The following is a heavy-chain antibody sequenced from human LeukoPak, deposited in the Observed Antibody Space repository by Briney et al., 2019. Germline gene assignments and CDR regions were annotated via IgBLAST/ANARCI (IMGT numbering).Heavy chain of an antibody. Sequence: GGSLRLSCAASGFTFRSYGLHWVRQAPGKGLEWVSAISGSGGSTYYADSVKGRFTISRDNSKNTLYLQMNSLRAEDTAVYYCAKVAAGRMGDYWGQGTLVTVSS. J-gene: IGHJ4*02. CDR3: AKVAAGRMGDY. CDR2: ISGSGGST. V-gene: IGHV3-23*01. D-gene: IGHD6-13*01. CDR1: GFTFRSYG.